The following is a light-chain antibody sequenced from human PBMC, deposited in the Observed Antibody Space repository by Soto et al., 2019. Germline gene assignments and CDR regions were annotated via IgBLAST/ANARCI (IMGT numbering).Light chain of an antibody. CDR2: DAS. CDR1: QNINNY. V-gene: IGKV1-33*01. J-gene: IGKJ5*01. CDR3: QKYENLPT. Sequence: DIQMTQSPSSLSASVGDIVTITCQASQNINNYLNWYQQKPGRAPKLLIYDASNLEAGVPSRFRGSVSGTDFTFTISRLQPEDIATYYCQKYENLPTFGQGTRLEIK.